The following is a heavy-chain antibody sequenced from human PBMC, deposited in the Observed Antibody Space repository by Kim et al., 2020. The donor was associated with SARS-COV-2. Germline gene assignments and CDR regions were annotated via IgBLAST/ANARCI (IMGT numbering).Heavy chain of an antibody. V-gene: IGHV4-59*08. Sequence: SETLSLTCIVSGGSISGYSWSWIRQPPGKGLEWIGYVYDSGSTSYNPSLKSRVTISVDTSKNQFSLKLSSVTAADTAVYYCATLSISKRDYWGQGTLVTVSS. CDR2: VYDSGST. CDR1: GGSISGYS. CDR3: ATLSISKRDY. J-gene: IGHJ4*02.